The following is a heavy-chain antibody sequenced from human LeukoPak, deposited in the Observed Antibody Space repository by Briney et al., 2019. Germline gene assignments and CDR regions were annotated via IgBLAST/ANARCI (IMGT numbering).Heavy chain of an antibody. J-gene: IGHJ4*02. Sequence: GASVKVSCKASGGTFTSYGISWVRQAPGQGLEWMGGIIPIFGTANYAQKFQGRVTITADESTSTAYMELSSLRSEDTAVYYCARDWPPLGTSSSSQYYFDYWGQGTLVTVSS. CDR3: ARDWPPLGTSSSSQYYFDY. V-gene: IGHV1-69*13. CDR1: GGTFTSYG. D-gene: IGHD6-6*01. CDR2: IIPIFGTA.